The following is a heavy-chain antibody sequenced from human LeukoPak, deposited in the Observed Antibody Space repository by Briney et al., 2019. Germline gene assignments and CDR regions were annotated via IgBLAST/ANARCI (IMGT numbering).Heavy chain of an antibody. J-gene: IGHJ6*03. CDR2: ISSSSSYI. CDR3: AGDRDSGYDSYYYYYMDV. V-gene: IGHV3-21*01. Sequence: PGGSLRLSCAASGFTFSSYSMNWVRQAPGKGLEWVSSISSSSSYIYYADSVKGRFTISRDNAKNSLYLQMNSLRAEDTAVYYCAGDRDSGYDSYYYYYMDVWGKGTTVTVSS. D-gene: IGHD5-12*01. CDR1: GFTFSSYS.